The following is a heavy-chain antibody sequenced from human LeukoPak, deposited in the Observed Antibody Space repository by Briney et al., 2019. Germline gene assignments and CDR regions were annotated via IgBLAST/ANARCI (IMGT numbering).Heavy chain of an antibody. CDR2: IKQDGSEK. Sequence: GGSLRLSCAASGFTLSTHWMSWARQAPGKGREWVANIKQDGSEKYYVVSVKGRFTISRDNAKNSLYLQMNSLRVEDTAVYYCARDQYNVAVPAAGVFDMWGQGTTVTVAS. V-gene: IGHV3-7*01. CDR3: ARDQYNVAVPAAGVFDM. J-gene: IGHJ3*02. D-gene: IGHD2-2*01. CDR1: GFTLSTHW.